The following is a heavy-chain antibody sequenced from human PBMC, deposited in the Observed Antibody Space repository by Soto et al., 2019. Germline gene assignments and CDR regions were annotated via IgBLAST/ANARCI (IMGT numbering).Heavy chain of an antibody. Sequence: SVKVSCKASGYTFTSYGISWVRQAPGQGLEWMGGIIPIFGTANYAQKFQGRVTITADESTSTAYMELSSLRSEDTAVYYCARYGVLYYYYGMDVWGQGTTVTVSS. J-gene: IGHJ6*02. CDR3: ARYGVLYYYYGMDV. CDR2: IIPIFGTA. V-gene: IGHV1-69*13. D-gene: IGHD1-1*01. CDR1: GYTFTSYG.